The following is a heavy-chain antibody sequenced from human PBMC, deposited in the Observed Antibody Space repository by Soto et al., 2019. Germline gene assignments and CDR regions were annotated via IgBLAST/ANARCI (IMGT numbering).Heavy chain of an antibody. CDR1: GGSISRGDYY. V-gene: IGHV4-30-4*08. CDR3: ARAPYYYDSSGYSFDY. CDR2: IFYSGST. Sequence: QVQLRESGPGLVKPSQTLSLTCTVSGGSISRGDYYWSWIRQPPGKGLEWIGYIFYSGSTYYNPSLKSRVTISVDTSKNQFSLKLSSVTAADTAVYYCARAPYYYDSSGYSFDYWGQGTLVTVSS. D-gene: IGHD3-22*01. J-gene: IGHJ4*02.